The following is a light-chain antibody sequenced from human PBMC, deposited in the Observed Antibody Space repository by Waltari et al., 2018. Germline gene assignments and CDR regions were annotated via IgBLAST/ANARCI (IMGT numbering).Light chain of an antibody. Sequence: QSALTQPPSASGSPGQSVTISCTATSSDVGGSNFVSWYQQHPGKAPKLMIYEVSKRPSGVPDRFSGSRSGNTASLTVSGLQAEDEADYYCSSYAGRNNWVFGGGTKLTVL. V-gene: IGLV2-8*01. J-gene: IGLJ3*02. CDR2: EVS. CDR3: SSYAGRNNWV. CDR1: SSDVGGSNF.